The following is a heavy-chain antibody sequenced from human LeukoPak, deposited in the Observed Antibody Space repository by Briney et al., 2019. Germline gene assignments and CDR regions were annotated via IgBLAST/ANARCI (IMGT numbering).Heavy chain of an antibody. CDR2: IYPGDSDT. Sequence: GGSLKISCKGSGYSFTSYWIGWVRQMPGKGLEWMGIIYPGDSDTRYSPSFQGQVTISADKSISTAYLQWSSLKASDTAMYYCATEVGYSGYDGADAFDIWGQGTMVTVSS. V-gene: IGHV5-51*01. D-gene: IGHD5-12*01. CDR3: ATEVGYSGYDGADAFDI. CDR1: GYSFTSYW. J-gene: IGHJ3*02.